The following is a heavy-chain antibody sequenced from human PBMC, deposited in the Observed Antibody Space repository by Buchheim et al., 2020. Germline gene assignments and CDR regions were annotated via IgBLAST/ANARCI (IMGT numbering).Heavy chain of an antibody. CDR3: ARNFWSATYFDY. CDR1: GFTFSNYW. Sequence: EVQVVESGGGLVQPGGSLRLSCAASGFTFSNYWMNWVRQAPGKGLEWVANIKRDGREKYYVDSVKGRLTISRANTKNSLYLQMNNLRSEDTAVYYCARNFWSATYFDYWGQGTL. CDR2: IKRDGREK. J-gene: IGHJ4*02. V-gene: IGHV3-7*01. D-gene: IGHD3-3*01.